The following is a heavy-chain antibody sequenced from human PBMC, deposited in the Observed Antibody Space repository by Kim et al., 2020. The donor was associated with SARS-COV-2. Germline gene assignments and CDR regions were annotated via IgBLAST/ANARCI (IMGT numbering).Heavy chain of an antibody. V-gene: IGHV4-34*01. Sequence: SETLSLTCAVYGGSFSGYHWSWIRQPPGKGLEWIGEINHSGSTNYNPSLKSRVTISVDTSKNQFSLKLSSVTAADTAVYYCSGTGSTNLHGMDVWGQGTT. CDR2: INHSGST. CDR3: SGTGSTNLHGMDV. D-gene: IGHD3-9*01. CDR1: GGSFSGYH. J-gene: IGHJ6*02.